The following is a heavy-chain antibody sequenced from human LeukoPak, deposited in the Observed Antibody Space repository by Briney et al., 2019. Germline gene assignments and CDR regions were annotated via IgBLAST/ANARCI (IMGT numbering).Heavy chain of an antibody. CDR1: GYSFTDYA. V-gene: IGHV7-4-1*02. Sequence: ASVKVSFKASGYSFTDYAMNWVRRAPGQGLEWMGWINTNTGNPMYAQGFRGRFVFSLDTAVSTAYLQISGLKAEDTAVYYCARDGLVNWFDPWGQGTLVTVSS. CDR3: ARDGLVNWFDP. D-gene: IGHD3/OR15-3a*01. J-gene: IGHJ5*02. CDR2: INTNTGNP.